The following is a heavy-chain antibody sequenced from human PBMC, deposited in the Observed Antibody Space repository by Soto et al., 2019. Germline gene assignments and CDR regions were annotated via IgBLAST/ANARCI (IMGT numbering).Heavy chain of an antibody. J-gene: IGHJ4*02. CDR3: TRRDRESSGGHYWAY. V-gene: IGHV3-23*01. D-gene: IGHD3-22*01. CDR1: GFTFSSYA. CDR2: ISGSGDST. Sequence: GGSLRLSCAASGFTFSSYAMNWVRQAPGKGLEWVSVISGSGDSTYYADSVKGRFTISRDNSKNTLYLQMNSLRAEDTAVYYCTRRDRESSGGHYWAYWGQGTLVNVSS.